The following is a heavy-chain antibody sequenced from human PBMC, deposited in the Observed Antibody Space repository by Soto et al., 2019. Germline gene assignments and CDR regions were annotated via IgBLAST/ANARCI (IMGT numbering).Heavy chain of an antibody. CDR2: ISWNSGSI. CDR1: GFTFDDYA. CDR3: AKDKDGP. J-gene: IGHJ5*02. V-gene: IGHV3-9*01. Sequence: EVQLVESGGGLVQPGRSLRLSCAASGFTFDDYAMHWVRQAPGKGLEWVSGISWNSGSIGYADSVKGRFTISRDNAKNSLYLQMTSLRAEDTALYYCAKDKDGPWGQGTLVTVSS.